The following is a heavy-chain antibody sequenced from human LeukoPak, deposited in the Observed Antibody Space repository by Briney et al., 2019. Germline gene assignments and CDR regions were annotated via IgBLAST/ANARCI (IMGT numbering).Heavy chain of an antibody. D-gene: IGHD6-19*01. V-gene: IGHV4-59*01. CDR2: IYYSGST. Sequence: SETLSLTCTVSGGSISSYYWSWIRQPPGKGLEWIGYIYYSGSTNYNPSLKSRVTISVDTSKNQFSLKLSSVTAADTAVYYCARESSGWYWYFDLWGRGTLVTVSS. CDR1: GGSISSYY. CDR3: ARESSGWYWYFDL. J-gene: IGHJ2*01.